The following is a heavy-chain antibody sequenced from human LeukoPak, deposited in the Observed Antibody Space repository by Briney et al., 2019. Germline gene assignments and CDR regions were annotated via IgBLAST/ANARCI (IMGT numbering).Heavy chain of an antibody. Sequence: ASVKVSCKVSGYTLTELSMHWVRQAPGKGLEWMGGFDPEDGETIYAQKFQGRVTMTEDTSTDTAYMELNSLRSEDMAVYYFAFLDIYAGSGYYKAYFDYWGQGTLVTVSS. J-gene: IGHJ4*02. V-gene: IGHV1-24*01. CDR3: AFLDIYAGSGYYKAYFDY. CDR1: GYTLTELS. D-gene: IGHD3-22*01. CDR2: FDPEDGET.